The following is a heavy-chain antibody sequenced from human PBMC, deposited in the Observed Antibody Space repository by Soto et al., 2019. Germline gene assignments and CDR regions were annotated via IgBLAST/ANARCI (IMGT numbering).Heavy chain of an antibody. CDR1: GGSISSSNW. D-gene: IGHD3-10*01. CDR3: ARTMVRGVIITGAWFDP. Sequence: SETLSLTCAVSGGSISSSNWWRWVRQPPGKGLEWIGEIYHSGSTNYNPSLKSRVTISVDKSKNQFSLKLSSVTAADTAVYYCARTMVRGVIITGAWFDPWGQGTLVTVSS. V-gene: IGHV4-4*02. CDR2: IYHSGST. J-gene: IGHJ5*02.